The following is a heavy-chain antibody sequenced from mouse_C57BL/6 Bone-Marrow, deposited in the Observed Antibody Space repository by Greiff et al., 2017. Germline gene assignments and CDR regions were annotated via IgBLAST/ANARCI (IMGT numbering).Heavy chain of an antibody. V-gene: IGHV1-64*01. CDR3: ARLLSVRAY. Sequence: QVQLQQPGAELVKPGASVKLSCKASGYTFTSYWMHWVKQRPGQGLEWIGMIHPNSGSTNYNEKFKSKATLTVDKSSSTAYMLLSSLTSEDSAVYYCARLLSVRAYWGQGTLVTVSA. J-gene: IGHJ3*01. CDR2: IHPNSGST. CDR1: GYTFTSYW.